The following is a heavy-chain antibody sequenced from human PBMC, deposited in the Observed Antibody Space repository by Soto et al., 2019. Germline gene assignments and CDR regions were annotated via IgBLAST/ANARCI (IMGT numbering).Heavy chain of an antibody. J-gene: IGHJ4*02. D-gene: IGHD5-12*01. CDR1: GFTSSSYW. CDR2: IKQDGSEK. CDR3: ARDQDSGYEQQRYYFDY. V-gene: IGHV3-7*01. Sequence: EVQLVESGGGLVQPGGSLRLSCAASGFTSSSYWMSWVRQAPGKGLEWVANIKQDGSEKYYVDSVKGRFTISRDNAKTSLYLQMNSLGAEDTAVYYCARDQDSGYEQQRYYFDYWGQGTLVTVSS.